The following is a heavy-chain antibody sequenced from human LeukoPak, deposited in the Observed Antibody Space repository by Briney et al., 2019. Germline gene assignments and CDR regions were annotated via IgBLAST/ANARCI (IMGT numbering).Heavy chain of an antibody. CDR3: ARLAVAGTRDAFDI. V-gene: IGHV5-51*01. CDR1: GYSFTNYW. D-gene: IGHD6-19*01. Sequence: GESLQISCKGSGYSFTNYWIGWVRQMPGKGLEWMGISYRSDSDTRYSPSFQGQVTISADKSISTAYLQWSSLKASDTAMYYCARLAVAGTRDAFDIWGQGTMVTVSS. CDR2: SYRSDSDT. J-gene: IGHJ3*02.